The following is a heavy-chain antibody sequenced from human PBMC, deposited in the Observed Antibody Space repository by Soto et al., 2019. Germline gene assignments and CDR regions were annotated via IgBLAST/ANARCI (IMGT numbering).Heavy chain of an antibody. CDR2: IYPGDSDT. Sequence: GESLKISCKGSGYRVTSYWIGWVRQMPGKGLEWMGIIYPGDSDTRYSPSFQGQVTISADKSISTAYLQWSSLKASDTAMYYCARPRSSSRNYYGMDVWGQGTTVTVSS. V-gene: IGHV5-51*01. J-gene: IGHJ6*02. CDR1: GYRVTSYW. D-gene: IGHD6-13*01. CDR3: ARPRSSSRNYYGMDV.